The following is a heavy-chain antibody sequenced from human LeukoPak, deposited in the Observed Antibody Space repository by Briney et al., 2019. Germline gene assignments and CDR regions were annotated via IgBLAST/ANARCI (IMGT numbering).Heavy chain of an antibody. D-gene: IGHD3-3*01. Sequence: GGSLRLPCAASGFTFSSYWMSWGRQAPGKGLEWVANIEQEGSEKNYVDSVKGRFTISRDNAKNSLYLQMNSLRAEDTAVYYCARRGRIFGVVIIGYFDYWGQGTLVTASS. CDR2: IEQEGSEK. J-gene: IGHJ4*02. V-gene: IGHV3-7*05. CDR1: GFTFSSYW. CDR3: ARRGRIFGVVIIGYFDY.